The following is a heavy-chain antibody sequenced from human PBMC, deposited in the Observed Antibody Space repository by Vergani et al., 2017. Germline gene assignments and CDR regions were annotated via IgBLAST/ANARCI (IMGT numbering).Heavy chain of an antibody. CDR2: ISAYNGNT. J-gene: IGHJ6*02. CDR3: ARDRDIVVVPAAYPLYGMDV. V-gene: IGHV1-18*04. CDR1: GYTFTSYG. D-gene: IGHD2-2*01. Sequence: QVQLVQSGAEVKKPGASVKVSCKASGYTFTSYGISWVRQAPGQGLEWMGWISAYNGNTNYAQKLQGRVTMTTETSTSTAYMELRSLRSDDTAVYYCARDRDIVVVPAAYPLYGMDVWGQGTTVTVSS.